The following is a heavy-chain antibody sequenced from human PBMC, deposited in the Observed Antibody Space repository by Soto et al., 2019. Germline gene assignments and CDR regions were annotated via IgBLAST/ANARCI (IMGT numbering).Heavy chain of an antibody. CDR1: GYTFSTYY. V-gene: IGHV1-46*01. CDR2: INPSSGST. J-gene: IGHJ6*02. CDR3: AKDCRLIGGVINPTYGMDV. D-gene: IGHD3-22*01. Sequence: ASVKVSCKASGYTFSTYYMHWVRQAPGQGLEWMGIINPSSGSTTYAQKFRGRVTMTRDTSTSTVYMELGSLRSEDTAVYYCAKDCRLIGGVINPTYGMDVWGQGTTVTVSS.